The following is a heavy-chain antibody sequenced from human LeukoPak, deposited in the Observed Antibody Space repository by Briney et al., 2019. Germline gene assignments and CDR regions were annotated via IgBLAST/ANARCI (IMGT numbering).Heavy chain of an antibody. CDR3: ARDVDTPMVDAFDI. CDR1: GGSFSGYY. CDR2: INHSGST. V-gene: IGHV4-34*01. J-gene: IGHJ3*02. Sequence: PSETLSLTCAVYGGSFSGYYWSWIRQPPGKGLEWIGEINHSGSTNYSPSLKSRVTISVDTSKNQFSLKLSSVTAADTAVYYCARDVDTPMVDAFDIWGQGTMVTVSS. D-gene: IGHD5-18*01.